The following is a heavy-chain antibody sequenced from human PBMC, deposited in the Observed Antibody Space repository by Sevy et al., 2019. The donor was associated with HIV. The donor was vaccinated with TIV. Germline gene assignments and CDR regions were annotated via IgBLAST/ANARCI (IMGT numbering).Heavy chain of an antibody. CDR1: GFTFSTYA. Sequence: GGSLRLSCAASGFTFSTYAMHWVRQAPGKGLDWVAVISSDGTNKYYADSVKGRFTISRDNSKNTLYLQMNSLRPEDSALYYCARATNGVLRWFDYWGQGTLVTVSS. J-gene: IGHJ4*02. CDR3: ARATNGVLRWFDY. D-gene: IGHD3-3*01. CDR2: ISSDGTNK. V-gene: IGHV3-30-3*01.